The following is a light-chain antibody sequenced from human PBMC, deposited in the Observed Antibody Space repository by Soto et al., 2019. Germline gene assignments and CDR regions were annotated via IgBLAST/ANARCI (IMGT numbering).Light chain of an antibody. J-gene: IGKJ1*01. V-gene: IGKV3-15*01. Sequence: EIVMTQSPDIMSVSPGERATLSCRASQSLSSNLAWYQQRPGQAPRLLIYAASTRATGIPARFSGSGPGTEFTLTISSLQSEDSAVYYCQQDNNWPRTFGQGTKVEIK. CDR1: QSLSSN. CDR2: AAS. CDR3: QQDNNWPRT.